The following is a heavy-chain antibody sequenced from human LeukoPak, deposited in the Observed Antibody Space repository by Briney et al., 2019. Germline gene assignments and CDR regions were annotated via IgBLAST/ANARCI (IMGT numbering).Heavy chain of an antibody. Sequence: SETLSLTCTVSGYSISSGYYWCWIRQPPGKGLEWIGSIYYSGTTHYSPSLESRVTISVDTSKNQFSLKLASVTAADTAIYYCAKGAGGFSYYNWFDPWGQGTLVTVSS. CDR3: AKGAGGFSYYNWFDP. V-gene: IGHV4-38-2*02. CDR2: IYYSGTT. D-gene: IGHD5-18*01. CDR1: GYSISSGYY. J-gene: IGHJ5*02.